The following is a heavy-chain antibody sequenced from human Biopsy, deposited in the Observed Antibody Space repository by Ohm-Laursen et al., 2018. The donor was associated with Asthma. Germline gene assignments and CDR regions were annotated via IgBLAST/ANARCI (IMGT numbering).Heavy chain of an antibody. CDR3: ARPDPGRPIVYYYYGMDV. J-gene: IGHJ6*02. CDR2: ISPIFGRV. CDR1: GYTFINYA. Sequence: GASVKVSCKASGYTFINYAIHWVRQAPGQGLEWMGGISPIFGRVNYAQKFEGRATITADLFTRTAYMELSSLRSDDTAACYCARPDPGRPIVYYYYGMDVWGQGTTVTVYS. D-gene: IGHD1-26*01. V-gene: IGHV1-69*13.